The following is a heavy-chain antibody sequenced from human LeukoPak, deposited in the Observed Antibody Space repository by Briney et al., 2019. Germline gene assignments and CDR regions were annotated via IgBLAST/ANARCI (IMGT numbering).Heavy chain of an antibody. CDR3: AKGKPSLHDYGDGLWGAFDI. D-gene: IGHD4-17*01. CDR2: ISWNSGSI. Sequence: GGSLRLSCAASGFTFDDYAMHWVRQAPGKGLEWVSGISWNSGSIGYADSVKGRFTISRDNAKNSLYLQMNSLRAEDMALYYCAKGKPSLHDYGDGLWGAFDIWGQGTMVTVSS. V-gene: IGHV3-9*03. J-gene: IGHJ3*02. CDR1: GFTFDDYA.